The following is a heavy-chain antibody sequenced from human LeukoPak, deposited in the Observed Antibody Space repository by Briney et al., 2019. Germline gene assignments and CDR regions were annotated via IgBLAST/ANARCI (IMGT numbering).Heavy chain of an antibody. V-gene: IGHV4-61*01. Sequence: SETLSLTCTVSGDSVSRSSYYWTWIPQPPGKGLEWIGYIYYIGSTNYNPSLRSRLTMSVDTSKNQFSLRLRSVIAADTAVYYCARYYDSTGSFDYWGQGTLVTVSS. CDR1: GDSVSRSSYY. J-gene: IGHJ4*02. D-gene: IGHD3-22*01. CDR3: ARYYDSTGSFDY. CDR2: IYYIGST.